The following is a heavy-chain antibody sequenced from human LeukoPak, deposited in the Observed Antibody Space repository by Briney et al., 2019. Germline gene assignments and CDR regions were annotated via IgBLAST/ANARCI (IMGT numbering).Heavy chain of an antibody. CDR3: ASPYGSGSPYH. D-gene: IGHD3-10*01. CDR1: GYSISSGYY. CDR2: IYHSGST. V-gene: IGHV4-38-2*02. Sequence: SETLSLTCTVSGYSISSGYYWGWIRQPPGKGLEWIGSIYHSGSTYYNPSLKSRVTISVDTSKNQFSLKLSSVTAADTAVYYCASPYGSGSPYHWGQGTLVTVSS. J-gene: IGHJ4*02.